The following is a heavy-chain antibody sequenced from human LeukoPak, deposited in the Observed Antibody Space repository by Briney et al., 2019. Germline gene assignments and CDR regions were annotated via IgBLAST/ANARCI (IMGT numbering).Heavy chain of an antibody. D-gene: IGHD3-16*02. CDR1: GFTFSNYA. V-gene: IGHV3-30-3*01. CDR3: AREARFGELSLNY. CDR2: ISYGGSNK. Sequence: PGRSLRLSCAASGFTFSNYAMYWVRQAPGKGLEWVAVISYGGSNKNYADSVKGRFTISRDNAKNSLYLQMNGLSAEDTAVYYCAREARFGELSLNYWGQGTRVTVSS. J-gene: IGHJ4*02.